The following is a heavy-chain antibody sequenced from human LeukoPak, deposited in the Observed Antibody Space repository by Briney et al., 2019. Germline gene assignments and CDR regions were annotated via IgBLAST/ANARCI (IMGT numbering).Heavy chain of an antibody. Sequence: LETLSLTCTVSGGSISNWYWSWFRQPAGKGLEWIGRIYSSGSTIYNPSLKSRVTMSVDTSTNQISLRLTSVTAADTAMYYCARKLASSTLKAGAFDIWGQGTMVTVSS. V-gene: IGHV4-4*07. J-gene: IGHJ3*02. CDR3: ARKLASSTLKAGAFDI. CDR2: IYSSGST. D-gene: IGHD2-2*01. CDR1: GGSISNWY.